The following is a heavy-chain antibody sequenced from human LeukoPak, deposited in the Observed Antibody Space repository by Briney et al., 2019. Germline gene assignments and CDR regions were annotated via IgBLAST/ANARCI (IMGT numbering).Heavy chain of an antibody. CDR3: ARASGRYFDWLQGPFDY. V-gene: IGHV4-39*07. CDR1: GGPIDHMNYY. D-gene: IGHD3-9*01. CDR2: IYYSGST. Sequence: SETLSHTCTVSGGPIDHMNYYWGWIRRAPGKGLEWIGSIYYSGSTYYNPSLKSRVTMLIDTSKNQFSLNLNSVTAADTAVYFCARASGRYFDWLQGPFDYWGQGSLVTVSS. J-gene: IGHJ4*02.